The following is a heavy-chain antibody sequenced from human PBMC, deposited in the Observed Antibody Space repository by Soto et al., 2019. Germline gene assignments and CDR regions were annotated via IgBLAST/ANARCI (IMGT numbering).Heavy chain of an antibody. J-gene: IGHJ4*02. CDR1: GFTFTSNS. V-gene: IGHV3-48*02. Sequence: EVQLVESGGGLVQPGGSLRLSCAASGFTFTSNSMNWVRQAPGKGLEWISYITSSSSTIYYADSVKGRFTISRDNAKNSLYLQMNSLRDDDTDVYYCARGRVGTAYFDYWGQGALVTVSS. CDR2: ITSSSSTI. CDR3: ARGRVGTAYFDY. D-gene: IGHD2-21*02.